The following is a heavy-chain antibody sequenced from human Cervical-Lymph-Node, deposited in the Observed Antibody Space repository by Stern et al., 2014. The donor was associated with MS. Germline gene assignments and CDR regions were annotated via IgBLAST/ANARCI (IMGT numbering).Heavy chain of an antibody. Sequence: VQLVESGAEVKKPGESLKISCKLSGYSFTIYYIAWVRQMPGQGLEWMGGIYPYDSDTTYSPSFQGQVTIAADKSITTAYLQWSSLRASDTAMYYCARHVQGFDYWGQGTLVTVSS. CDR3: ARHVQGFDY. CDR1: GYSFTIYY. V-gene: IGHV5-51*01. J-gene: IGHJ4*02. CDR2: IYPYDSDT.